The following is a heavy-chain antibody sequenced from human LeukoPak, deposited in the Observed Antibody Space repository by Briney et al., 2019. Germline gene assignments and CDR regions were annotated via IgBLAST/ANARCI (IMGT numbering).Heavy chain of an antibody. V-gene: IGHV4-61*02. CDR3: ARVPTAILVLDY. J-gene: IGHJ4*02. CDR1: GGSISSGSYY. D-gene: IGHD2-2*01. Sequence: SXTLSLTCTVSGGSISSGSYYWTWIRQPAGKGLEWIERIYTSGSTNYNPSLKSRVTISGDTSKNQFSLKLSSVTAADTAVYYCARVPTAILVLDYWGQGTLVTVSS. CDR2: IYTSGST.